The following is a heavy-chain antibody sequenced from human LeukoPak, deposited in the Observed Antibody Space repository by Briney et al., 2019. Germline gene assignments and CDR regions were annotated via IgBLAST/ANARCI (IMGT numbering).Heavy chain of an antibody. D-gene: IGHD3-10*01. V-gene: IGHV3-7*05. CDR1: GFTSSSHW. J-gene: IGHJ6*02. CDR3: ARLLWFGETLDV. Sequence: GGSLRLSCVASGFTSSSHWMSCVRQAPGKGLEWVANINQDGSRKHYVDSVKGRFTISRDNAKNSVYLQMDSLRAEDTAVYYCARLLWFGETLDVWGQGTTVTVSS. CDR2: INQDGSRK.